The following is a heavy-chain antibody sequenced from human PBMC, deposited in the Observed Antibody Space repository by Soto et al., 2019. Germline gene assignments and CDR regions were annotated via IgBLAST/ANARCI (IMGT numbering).Heavy chain of an antibody. CDR1: GFTFSYYG. J-gene: IGHJ4*02. Sequence: GSLRLSCAASGFTFSYYGMHWVRQAPGKGLEWVAVISDDGNIKYYVDSVKGRFTISRDNSKNTLFLHMNSLRVDDTAVYYCAKDDKYAGIDYWGQGTLVTVSS. CDR3: AKDDKYAGIDY. V-gene: IGHV3-30*18. CDR2: ISDDGNIK. D-gene: IGHD3-9*01.